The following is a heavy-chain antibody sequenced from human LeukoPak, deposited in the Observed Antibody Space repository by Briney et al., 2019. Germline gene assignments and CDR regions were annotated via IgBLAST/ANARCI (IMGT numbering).Heavy chain of an antibody. D-gene: IGHD3-3*01. Sequence: PSETLSLTCTVSGGSISSYYWSWIRQSPGKGLEWIGYIYYSGSTNYNPSLKSRVTISVDTSKTQFSLKLSSVTAADTAVYYCARLSSPYDFWSGYYRGYYYYYMDVWGKGTTVTVSS. CDR2: IYYSGST. V-gene: IGHV4-59*01. J-gene: IGHJ6*03. CDR1: GGSISSYY. CDR3: ARLSSPYDFWSGYYRGYYYYYMDV.